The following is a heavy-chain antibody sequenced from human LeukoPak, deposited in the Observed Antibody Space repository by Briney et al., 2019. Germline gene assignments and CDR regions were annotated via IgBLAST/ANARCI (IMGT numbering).Heavy chain of an antibody. CDR1: GFTFSSYS. Sequence: GGSLRLSCAASGFTFSSYSMNWVRQAPGKGLEWVSSISSSSSYIYYADSVKGRFTISRDNARNSLYLQMNSLRAEDTAVYYCARSMVRGPHAFDIWGQGTMVTVSS. CDR2: ISSSSSYI. CDR3: ARSMVRGPHAFDI. V-gene: IGHV3-21*01. D-gene: IGHD3-10*01. J-gene: IGHJ3*02.